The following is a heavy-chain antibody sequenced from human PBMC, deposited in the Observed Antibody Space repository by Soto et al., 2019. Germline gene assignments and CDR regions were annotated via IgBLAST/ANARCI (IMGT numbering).Heavy chain of an antibody. CDR3: ATSIGALNEN. J-gene: IGHJ4*02. Sequence: VHLLESGGGVVQTGGSLRLSCLTPGFTFSSYAMTWVRQAPGKGLDWVSAITGSGDGTFYADSVKGRFTISRDNSKNTLFLQMNSLTVEDTALYFCATSIGALNENWGQGTLVTVSS. V-gene: IGHV3-23*01. CDR2: ITGSGDGT. D-gene: IGHD3-16*01. CDR1: GFTFSSYA.